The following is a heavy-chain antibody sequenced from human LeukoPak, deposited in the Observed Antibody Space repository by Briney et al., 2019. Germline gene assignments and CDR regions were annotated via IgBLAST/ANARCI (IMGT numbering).Heavy chain of an antibody. CDR1: GYTFTSYS. D-gene: IGHD1-7*01. Sequence: ASVEVSCKASGYTFTSYSIHWVRQAPGQGLEWVGVLNPSDGSTTYAQKFQGRVTMTRDTSTSTVYMDLNSLRSEDTAVFYCARDLGSGQPGTIPGGLDYWGQGTLVTVSA. CDR3: ARDLGSGQPGTIPGGLDY. J-gene: IGHJ4*02. V-gene: IGHV1-46*01. CDR2: LNPSDGST.